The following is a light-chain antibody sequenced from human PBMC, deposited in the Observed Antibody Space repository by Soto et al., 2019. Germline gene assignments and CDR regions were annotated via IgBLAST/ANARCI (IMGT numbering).Light chain of an antibody. J-gene: IGKJ2*01. V-gene: IGKV3-20*01. CDR2: GVF. CDR3: QHYDGSPRT. Sequence: QFPGTVSLSPGERATLSYMTSQSVKSNYLAWYQQKPGQAPRLLIYGVFNRAAGVPARFSGSGSGTDFTLTISGLEPEDSAVYYCQHYDGSPRTFGQGTKLEIK. CDR1: QSVKSNY.